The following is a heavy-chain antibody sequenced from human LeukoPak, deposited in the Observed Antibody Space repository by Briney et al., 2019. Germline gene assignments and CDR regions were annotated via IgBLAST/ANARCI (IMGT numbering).Heavy chain of an antibody. CDR1: GYSFTSSW. D-gene: IGHD5-12*01. V-gene: IGHV5-51*01. CDR2: IYPGDSDT. J-gene: IGHJ4*02. Sequence: GESLKISCQGSGYSFTSSWIGWVRQMPGKGLEWMGIIYPGDSDTRYSPSFQGQVTISADKSISTAYLQWSSLKASDTAMYYCARERGATGYDSGLDFDYWGQGTLVTVSS. CDR3: ARERGATGYDSGLDFDY.